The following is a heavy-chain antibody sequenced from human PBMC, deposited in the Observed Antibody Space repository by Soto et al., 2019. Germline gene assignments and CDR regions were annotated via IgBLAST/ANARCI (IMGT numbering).Heavy chain of an antibody. J-gene: IGHJ4*02. CDR1: GGSIGTYY. V-gene: IGHV4-59*13. CDR3: ARHRGVLGHCGGGACYFDY. D-gene: IGHD2-15*01. Sequence: PSETLSLTCTVSGGSIGTYYWNWIRQSPGKGLEWIGYIFYSGSTNYNPSLKSRLTLSVDTSKNQVSLKLSSVTAADTAMYYCARHRGVLGHCGGGACYFDYWGQGTLVTV. CDR2: IFYSGST.